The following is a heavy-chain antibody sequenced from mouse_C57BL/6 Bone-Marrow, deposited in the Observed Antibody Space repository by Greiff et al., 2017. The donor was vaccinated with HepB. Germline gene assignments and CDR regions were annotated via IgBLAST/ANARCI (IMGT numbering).Heavy chain of an antibody. CDR1: GYTFTGYW. Sequence: QVQLKESGAELMKPGASVKLSCKATGYTFTGYWIEWVKQRPGHGLEWIGEILPGSGSTNYTEKFKGKATFTADTSANTAYMQLSSLTTEDSAIYYCARITTVVATPYYYAMDYWGQGTSVTVSS. J-gene: IGHJ4*01. D-gene: IGHD1-1*01. V-gene: IGHV1-9*01. CDR3: ARITTVVATPYYYAMDY. CDR2: ILPGSGST.